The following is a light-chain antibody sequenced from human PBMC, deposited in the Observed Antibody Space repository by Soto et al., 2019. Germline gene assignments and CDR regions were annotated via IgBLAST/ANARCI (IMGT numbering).Light chain of an antibody. CDR3: SSYTSSSTLV. Sequence: QSALTQPASVSGSPGQSITISCTGTSSDVGGYNYVSWYQQHPGKAPKLMIYEVNYRPSGVSNRFSGSKSGNRASLTISGLQAEDEADYYCSSYTSSSTLVFGGGTKLTVL. J-gene: IGLJ3*02. CDR1: SSDVGGYNY. CDR2: EVN. V-gene: IGLV2-14*01.